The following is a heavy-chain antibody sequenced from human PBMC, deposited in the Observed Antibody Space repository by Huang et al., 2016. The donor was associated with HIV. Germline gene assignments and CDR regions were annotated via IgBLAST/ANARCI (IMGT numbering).Heavy chain of an antibody. D-gene: IGHD2-8*01. CDR1: GLAFSQYA. J-gene: IGHJ4*02. CDR2: IGGNSGDI. CDR3: VIMDDYFDY. Sequence: VQLVESGGGLVQPGWSLRLSCAGSGLAFSQYAVYWVRQSPGKGVEGVSGIGGNSGDIAYAASVRCRFVISRDNAKKSLYLKMNGLRLEDTALYFCVIMDDYFDYWGQGVLVGVSS. V-gene: IGHV3-9*01.